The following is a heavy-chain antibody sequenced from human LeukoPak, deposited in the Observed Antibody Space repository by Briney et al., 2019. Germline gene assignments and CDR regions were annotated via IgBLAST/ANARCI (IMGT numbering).Heavy chain of an antibody. CDR3: ARDSVIVVVPAPPDY. J-gene: IGHJ4*02. CDR2: ISAYNGNT. D-gene: IGHD2-2*01. V-gene: IGHV1-18*01. CDR1: GYTFTSYG. Sequence: GASVKVSCKASGYTFTSYGISWVRQAPGQGLEWMGWISAYNGNTNYAQKLQGRVTMTTDTSTSTAYVELRSLRSDDTAVYYCARDSVIVVVPAPPDYWGQGTLVTVSS.